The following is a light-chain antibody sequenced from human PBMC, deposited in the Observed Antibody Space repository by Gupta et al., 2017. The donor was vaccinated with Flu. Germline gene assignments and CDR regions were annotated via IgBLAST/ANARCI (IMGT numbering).Light chain of an antibody. J-gene: IGKJ4*01. CDR2: SAS. V-gene: IGKV1-39*01. Sequence: DILMTQSPSSPSASVGDSVTITCRPSQYISNFLTWYQMKPGRAPKLLSYSASTLQSGVPGRFSGSRSGTDFFLTISSLQTEDFATYYCEQSYITPLTVGGGTTVEI. CDR1: QYISNF. CDR3: EQSYITPLT.